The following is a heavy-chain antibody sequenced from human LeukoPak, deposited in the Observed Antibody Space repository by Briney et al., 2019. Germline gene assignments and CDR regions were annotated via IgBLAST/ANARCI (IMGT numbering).Heavy chain of an antibody. CDR3: AKLWFGELSYYDNWFDP. J-gene: IGHJ5*02. Sequence: GGSLRLSCAASGFTFSSYEMNWVRQAPGKGLEWVSYISSSGSTIYYADSVKGRFTISRDNSKNTLYLQMNSLRAEDTAVYYCAKLWFGELSYYDNWFDPWGQGTLVTVSS. D-gene: IGHD3-10*01. CDR2: ISSSGSTI. V-gene: IGHV3-48*03. CDR1: GFTFSSYE.